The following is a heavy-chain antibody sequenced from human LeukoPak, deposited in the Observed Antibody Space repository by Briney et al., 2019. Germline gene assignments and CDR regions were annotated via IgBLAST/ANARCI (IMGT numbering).Heavy chain of an antibody. J-gene: IGHJ6*02. V-gene: IGHV1-18*01. CDR1: GYSCTIYG. CDR2: ISAYNGNT. D-gene: IGHD1-7*01. Sequence: ASVTVSFKGSGYSCTIYGISWVRQAPGQGLEWMGWISAYNGNTNYAQKLQRRVTMTPDTSTSTASMELRSLRSDDTAVYYCARDYNWNYYVVRPYYYGMDVWGQGTTVTVSS. CDR3: ARDYNWNYYVVRPYYYGMDV.